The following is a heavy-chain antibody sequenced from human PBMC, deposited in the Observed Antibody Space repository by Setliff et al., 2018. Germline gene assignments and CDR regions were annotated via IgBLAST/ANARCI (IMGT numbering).Heavy chain of an antibody. J-gene: IGHJ4*02. CDR1: GGTLSNSA. CDR2: IIPLLGTA. D-gene: IGHD3-22*01. V-gene: IGHV1-69*13. Sequence: ASVKVSCKASGGTLSNSAISWVRQAPGQGLEWMGGIIPLLGTAKYAEKFQGRVTTTADESTSTAYMELSSLRSEDTAVYYCARYYHDSRGFSYYFDYWGQGTLVTVSS. CDR3: ARYYHDSRGFSYYFDY.